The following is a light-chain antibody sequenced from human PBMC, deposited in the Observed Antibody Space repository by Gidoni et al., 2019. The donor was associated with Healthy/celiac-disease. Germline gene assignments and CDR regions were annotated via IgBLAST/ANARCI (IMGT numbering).Light chain of an antibody. CDR3: QQYYSTPWT. V-gene: IGKV4-1*01. CDR2: WAS. J-gene: IGKJ1*01. CDR1: QSVLYSSNNKNY. Sequence: DIVMTQSPVSLAVSLGERATINCKSSQSVLYSSNNKNYLAWYQQKPGQPPKLLIYWASTRESGVPDRFSGSGSGTDFTLTSSSLQAEDGAVYYCQQYYSTPWTFGQGTKVEIK.